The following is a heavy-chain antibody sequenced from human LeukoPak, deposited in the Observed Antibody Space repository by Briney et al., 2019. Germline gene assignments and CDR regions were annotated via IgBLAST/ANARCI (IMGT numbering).Heavy chain of an antibody. V-gene: IGHV6-1*01. J-gene: IGHJ5*02. D-gene: IGHD2-2*01. CDR1: GDSVSSNSVT. Sequence: SQTLSLTCAISGDSVSSNSVTWNWIRQSPSRGLEWLGRTYYRSTWYNDYAVSVRGRITVSPDTPKNQFSLHLNSVTPEDTAVYYCARRLTQYDCFDPWGQGILVTVSS. CDR3: ARRLTQYDCFDP. CDR2: TYYRSTWYN.